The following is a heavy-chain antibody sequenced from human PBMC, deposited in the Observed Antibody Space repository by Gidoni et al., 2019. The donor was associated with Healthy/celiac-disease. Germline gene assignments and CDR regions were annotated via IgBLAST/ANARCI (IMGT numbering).Heavy chain of an antibody. J-gene: IGHJ5*02. CDR2: ISGSCGST. CDR3: AKDGKVTYYYGSGRALAPNWFDP. D-gene: IGHD3-10*01. CDR1: GFTFSSYA. V-gene: IGHV3-23*01. Sequence: EVQLLESGGGLVQPGGSLRLSCAAAGFTFSSYAMSWVRRAPGKGLEWVSAISGSCGSTYYADSVKGRFTISRDNSKNTLYLQMNSLRAEDTAVYYCAKDGKVTYYYGSGRALAPNWFDPWGQGTLVTVSS.